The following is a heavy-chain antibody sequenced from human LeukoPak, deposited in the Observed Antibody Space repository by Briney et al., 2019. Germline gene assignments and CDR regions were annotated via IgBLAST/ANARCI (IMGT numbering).Heavy chain of an antibody. J-gene: IGHJ4*02. V-gene: IGHV1-2*02. D-gene: IGHD3-22*01. Sequence: ASVKVSCKASGGTFSSYAISWVRQAPGQGLEWMGWINPNSGGTNYAQKFQGRVTMTRDTSISTAYMELSRLRSDDTAVYYCARGTGYYYDSSGYCPFDYWGQGTLVTVSS. CDR1: GGTFSSYA. CDR2: INPNSGGT. CDR3: ARGTGYYYDSSGYCPFDY.